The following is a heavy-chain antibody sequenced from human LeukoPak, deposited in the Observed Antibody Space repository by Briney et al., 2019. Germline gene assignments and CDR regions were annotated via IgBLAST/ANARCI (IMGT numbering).Heavy chain of an antibody. Sequence: PSETLSLTCTVSGGSISSSSYYWGWIRQPPGKGLEWIGSIYYSGSTYYNPSLKSRVTISVDTSKNQFSLKLSSVTAADTAVYYCARVSTGRARLYFDYWGQETLVTVSS. CDR3: ARVSTGRARLYFDY. D-gene: IGHD3-16*01. J-gene: IGHJ4*02. CDR2: IYYSGST. CDR1: GGSISSSSYY. V-gene: IGHV4-39*07.